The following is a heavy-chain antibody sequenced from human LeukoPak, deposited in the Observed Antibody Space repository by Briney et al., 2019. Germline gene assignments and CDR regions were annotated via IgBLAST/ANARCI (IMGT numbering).Heavy chain of an antibody. J-gene: IGHJ4*02. CDR3: TRGAGWLIDY. CDR2: ISNSGSP. D-gene: IGHD3-16*01. V-gene: IGHV4-59*01. CDR1: GASISSYY. Sequence: SETLSLTCTVSGASISSYYWSWIRQPPGKVLEWIGYISNSGSPYYNPSLKSRVTISVDTSKNQFSLKLSSVTAADTAVYYCTRGAGWLIDYWGQGILVTVSS.